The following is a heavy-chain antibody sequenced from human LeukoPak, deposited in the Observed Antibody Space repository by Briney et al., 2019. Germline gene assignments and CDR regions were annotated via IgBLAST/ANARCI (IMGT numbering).Heavy chain of an antibody. D-gene: IGHD4-23*01. CDR2: VTNSGGSGGST. V-gene: IGHV3-23*01. CDR3: TDAVAG. J-gene: IGHJ4*02. CDR1: GFTFSNYA. Sequence: GGSLRLSCAASGFTFSNYAMSWVRQAPGKGLQWVSAVTNSGGSGGSTYYADSVKGRFIISRDSSKNTLYLQMNSLRAEDTAVYYCTDAVAGWGQGTLVTVSS.